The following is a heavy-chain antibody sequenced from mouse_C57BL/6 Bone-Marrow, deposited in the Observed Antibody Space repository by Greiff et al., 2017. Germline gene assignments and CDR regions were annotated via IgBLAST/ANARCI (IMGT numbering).Heavy chain of an antibody. CDR2: IDPSDSDP. Sequence: VQLQQPGAELVRPGSSVKLSCKASGYTFTSYWMHLVKQRPIQGLEWIGNIDPSDSDPHSNQTFKYKATLTVDKSSSTAYMQLGILTSEDSAVYYCARPTTGWYFDVWGTGTTVTVSS. J-gene: IGHJ1*03. D-gene: IGHD2-12*01. V-gene: IGHV1-52*01. CDR3: ARPTTGWYFDV. CDR1: GYTFTSYW.